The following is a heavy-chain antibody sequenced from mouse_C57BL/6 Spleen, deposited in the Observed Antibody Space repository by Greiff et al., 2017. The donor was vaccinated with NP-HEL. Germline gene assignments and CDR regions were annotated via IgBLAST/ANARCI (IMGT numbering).Heavy chain of an antibody. CDR1: GYTFTSYW. CDR2: IDPSDSET. CDR3: ARSTTVVAWYFDV. J-gene: IGHJ1*03. Sequence: QVHVKQPGAELVRPGSSVKLSCKASGYTFTSYWMHWVKQRPIQGLEWIGNIDPSDSETHYNQKFKDKATLTVDKSSSTAYMQLSSLTSEDSAVYYCARSTTVVAWYFDVWGTGTTVTVSS. V-gene: IGHV1-52*01. D-gene: IGHD1-1*01.